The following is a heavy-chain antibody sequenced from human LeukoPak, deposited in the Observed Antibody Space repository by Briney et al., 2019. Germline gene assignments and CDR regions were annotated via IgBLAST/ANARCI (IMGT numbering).Heavy chain of an antibody. V-gene: IGHV3-30*02. D-gene: IGHD1-26*01. J-gene: IGHJ4*02. CDR3: AKEHSGSPFDY. CDR1: GFTFSSYG. CDR2: IRYDGSNK. Sequence: GGSLRLSCAASGFTFSSYGMLWVRQSPGKGLEWVAFIRYDGSNKYYAVSEKRRFTISRDNSKNTLHRQMKSLRAEDTAEYYCAKEHSGSPFDYWGQGTLVTVSS.